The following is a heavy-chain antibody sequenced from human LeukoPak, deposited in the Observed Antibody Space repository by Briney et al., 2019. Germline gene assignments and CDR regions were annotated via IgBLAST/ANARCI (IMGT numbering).Heavy chain of an antibody. CDR1: GFTFSSYA. CDR2: ISGSGGST. CDR3: AAAIWSGYSYYYYYGMDV. Sequence: GRSLRLSSAASGFTFSSYAMSWVRQAPGKGLEWVSAISGSGGSTYYADSVKGRFTISRDNSKNTLYLQMNSLRAEDTAVYYCAAAIWSGYSYYYYYGMDVWGQGTTVTVSS. D-gene: IGHD3-3*01. V-gene: IGHV3-23*01. J-gene: IGHJ6*02.